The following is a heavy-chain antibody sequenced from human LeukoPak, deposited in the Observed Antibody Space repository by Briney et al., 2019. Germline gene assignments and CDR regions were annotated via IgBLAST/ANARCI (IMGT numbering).Heavy chain of an antibody. CDR1: GCTFTGYY. CDR2: INPNSGGT. V-gene: IGHV1-2*06. CDR3: ARVKDDYVWGSYSY. Sequence: ASVKVSCKASGCTFTGYYMHWVRQAPGQGLEWMGRINPNSGGTNYAQKFQGRVTMTRDTSISTAYMELSRLRSDDTAVYYCARVKDDYVWGSYSYWGQGTLVTVSS. J-gene: IGHJ4*02. D-gene: IGHD3-16*01.